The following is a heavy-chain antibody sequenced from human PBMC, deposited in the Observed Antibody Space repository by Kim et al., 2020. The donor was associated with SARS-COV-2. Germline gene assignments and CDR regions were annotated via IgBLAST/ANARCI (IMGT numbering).Heavy chain of an antibody. Sequence: GGSLRLSCAASGFTFSSYAMSWVRQAPGKGLEWVSAISGSGGSTYYADSVKGRFTISRDNSKNTLYLQMNSLRAEDTAVYYCAKVPREQWLPLWGQGWFDPWGQGTLVTVSS. CDR3: AKVPREQWLPLWGQGWFDP. J-gene: IGHJ5*02. CDR1: GFTFSSYA. V-gene: IGHV3-23*01. D-gene: IGHD6-19*01. CDR2: ISGSGGST.